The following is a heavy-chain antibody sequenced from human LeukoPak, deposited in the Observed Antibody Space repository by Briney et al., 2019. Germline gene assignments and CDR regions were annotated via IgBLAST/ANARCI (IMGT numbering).Heavy chain of an antibody. J-gene: IGHJ4*02. V-gene: IGHV3-30*02. CDR3: AKDLHGGYSSDY. CDR1: GFTFNNFG. Sequence: PGXSLRLSYAASGFTFNNFGMHWVRQARGKGLEWVSFIGNEGGHKYYADSVKGRYTISKDNSKATLYLQMNSLRPEDTAVYYCAKDLHGGYSSDYWGQGTLVTVFS. CDR2: IGNEGGHK. D-gene: IGHD4-23*01.